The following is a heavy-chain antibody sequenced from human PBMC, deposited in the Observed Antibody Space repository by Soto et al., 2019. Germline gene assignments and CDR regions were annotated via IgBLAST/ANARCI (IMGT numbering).Heavy chain of an antibody. Sequence: EVQLLEAGGGLVQPGGSLRLSCAASGFSFRDYGMSWVRQAPGKGLEWLSAIIGIGDTAYYAESVRGRFTISRDNSKNTLYLQLNYLGAEDTAIYYCAKDYDYGDSLPFDYWGQGTLVTVSS. V-gene: IGHV3-23*01. CDR1: GFSFRDYG. D-gene: IGHD4-17*01. CDR3: AKDYDYGDSLPFDY. CDR2: IIGIGDTA. J-gene: IGHJ4*02.